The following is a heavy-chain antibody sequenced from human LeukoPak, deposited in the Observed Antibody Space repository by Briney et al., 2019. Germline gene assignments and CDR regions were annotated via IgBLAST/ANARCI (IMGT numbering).Heavy chain of an antibody. Sequence: KPSETLSLTCAVYGGSFSGYYWSWIRQPPGKGLEWIGEINHSGSTNYNPSLKGRVTISVDTSKNQFSLKLSSVTAADTAVYYCARGLDVVAVAGLNYFDYWGQGTLVTVSS. J-gene: IGHJ4*02. D-gene: IGHD6-19*01. CDR2: INHSGST. CDR3: ARGLDVVAVAGLNYFDY. V-gene: IGHV4-34*01. CDR1: GGSFSGYY.